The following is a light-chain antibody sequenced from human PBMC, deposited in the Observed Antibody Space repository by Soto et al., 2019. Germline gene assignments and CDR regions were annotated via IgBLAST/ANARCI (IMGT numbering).Light chain of an antibody. CDR1: QSVLYSSNNKNY. V-gene: IGKV4-1*01. J-gene: IGKJ4*01. CDR2: WAS. Sequence: DIVMIQSPDSLTVSLGERATINCKSSQSVLYSSNNKNYLAWYQQKPGQSPKLLIYWASTREAGVPDRFSGSGSGTDFTLTISSLQAEDVAVYYCQQYYSTLTFGGGTKVEIK. CDR3: QQYYSTLT.